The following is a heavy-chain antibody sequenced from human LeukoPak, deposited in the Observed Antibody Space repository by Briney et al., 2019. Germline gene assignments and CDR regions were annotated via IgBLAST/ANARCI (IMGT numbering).Heavy chain of an antibody. CDR2: ISGSGGST. V-gene: IGHV3-23*01. D-gene: IGHD3-3*01. Sequence: PGGSLRLSCAASGFTFSSYAMSWVRQAPGKGLEWVSAISGSGGSTYYADSVKGRFTISRDNSKKTLYLQMNSLRAEDTAVYYCAKSPYYDFSFDYWGQGTLVTVSS. J-gene: IGHJ4*02. CDR1: GFTFSSYA. CDR3: AKSPYYDFSFDY.